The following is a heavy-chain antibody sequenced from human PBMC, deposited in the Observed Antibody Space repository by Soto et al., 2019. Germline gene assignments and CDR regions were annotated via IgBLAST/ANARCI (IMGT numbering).Heavy chain of an antibody. V-gene: IGHV4-31*03. CDR2: IYYSGIT. D-gene: IGHD6-6*01. CDR1: GASISSGGYY. CDR3: ARQGSSSIYYYGMDV. Sequence: SETLSLTCTVSGASISSGGYYWTWIGQHPGKGLEWIGYIYYSGITYYNPSLKSRVTISVDTSKNQFSLNLSSVTAADTAVYYCARQGSSSIYYYGMDVWGQGTTVTVSS. J-gene: IGHJ6*02.